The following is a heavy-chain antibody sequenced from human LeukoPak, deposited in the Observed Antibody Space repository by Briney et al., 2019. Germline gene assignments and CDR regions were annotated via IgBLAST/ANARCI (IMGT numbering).Heavy chain of an antibody. J-gene: IGHJ3*02. CDR2: INPNSGGT. CDR3: ARDGARKGAFDI. V-gene: IGHV1-2*02. CDR1: GYTFTGYY. D-gene: IGHD4/OR15-4a*01. Sequence: ASVKVSCKASGYTFTGYYMHWVRQAPGQGLEWMGWINPNSGGTNYAQKFQGRVTMTRDTSISTAYMELSRLRPDDTAVYYCARDGARKGAFDIWGQGTMVTVSS.